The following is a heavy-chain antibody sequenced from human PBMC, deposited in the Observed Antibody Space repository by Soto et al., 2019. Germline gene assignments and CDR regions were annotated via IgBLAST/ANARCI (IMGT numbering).Heavy chain of an antibody. CDR1: GYTFTSYG. D-gene: IGHD3-22*01. Sequence: ASVKVSCKASGYTFTSYGISWVRQAPGQGLEWMGWISAYSGNTNYAQKLQGRVTMTTDTSTSTAYMELRSLRSDDTAVYYCARQFMIVVVMSDPGFDYWGQGTQVTVSS. J-gene: IGHJ4*02. CDR2: ISAYSGNT. CDR3: ARQFMIVVVMSDPGFDY. V-gene: IGHV1-18*01.